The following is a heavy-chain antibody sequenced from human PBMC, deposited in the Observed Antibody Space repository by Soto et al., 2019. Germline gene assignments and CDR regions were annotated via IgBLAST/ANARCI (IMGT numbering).Heavy chain of an antibody. CDR3: ARVYGSGIPDSFHY. CDR1: GFTVSSNY. V-gene: IGHV3-66*01. D-gene: IGHD3-10*01. CDR2: LYSGGST. J-gene: IGHJ4*02. Sequence: HPGGSLRLSCAVSGFTVSSNYMSWVRQAPGKGLEWVSVLYSGGSTYNADSVKGRFTISRDSSKNTVYLQMNSLRAEDTAVYYCARVYGSGIPDSFHYWGRGTLVTVSS.